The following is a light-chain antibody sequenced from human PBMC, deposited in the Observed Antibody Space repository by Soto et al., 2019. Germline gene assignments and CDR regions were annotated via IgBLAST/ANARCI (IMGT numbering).Light chain of an antibody. J-gene: IGLJ3*02. V-gene: IGLV8-61*01. CDR2: STN. Sequence: QTVVTQAPSFSVSPGGTVTLTCALTSGSVSATSYPSWFQQTPGQAPRTLIYSTNIRSSGVPDRFSGSILGSKAALTITGAQAEDESDYYWVLHIGGGIWVFGGGTKLTVL. CDR1: SGSVSATSY. CDR3: VLHIGGGIWV.